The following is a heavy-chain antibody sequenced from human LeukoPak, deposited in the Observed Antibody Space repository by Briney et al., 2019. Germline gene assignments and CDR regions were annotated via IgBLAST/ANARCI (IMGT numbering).Heavy chain of an antibody. V-gene: IGHV3-23*01. J-gene: IGHJ4*02. CDR1: GLTLRSFA. CDR3: AAMTIAAANAFFY. D-gene: IGHD6-25*01. CDR2: ISGDGGST. Sequence: GGSLRLSCEVSGLTLRSFAMSWVRQPAGKGLEWVSAISGDGGSTEYADSVKGRFTISRDNSKNTVYLQMNSLRAGDTALYYCAAMTIAAANAFFYWGRGTVVTVSA.